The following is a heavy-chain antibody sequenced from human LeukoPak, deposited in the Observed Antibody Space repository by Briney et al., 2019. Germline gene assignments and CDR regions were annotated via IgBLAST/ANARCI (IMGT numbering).Heavy chain of an antibody. CDR3: ARGDYGDYVIPHYYYYYYGMDV. CDR1: GGSFSGYY. J-gene: IGHJ6*02. Sequence: SETLSLTCAVYGGSFSGYYWSWIRQPPGKGLEWIGEINHSGSTNYNPSLKSRVTISVDTSKNQFSLKLSSVTAADTAVYYCARGDYGDYVIPHYYYYYYGMDVWGQGTTVTVSS. V-gene: IGHV4-34*01. D-gene: IGHD4-17*01. CDR2: INHSGST.